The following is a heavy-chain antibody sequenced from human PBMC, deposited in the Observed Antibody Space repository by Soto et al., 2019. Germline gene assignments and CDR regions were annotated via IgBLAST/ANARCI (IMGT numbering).Heavy chain of an antibody. V-gene: IGHV4-4*01. J-gene: IGHJ4*02. CDR2: IYHTGTT. CDR3: ARHYNTGAFFDY. Sequence: QVQLQESGPGLVKPPGTLSLTCAVSGDSISSSIWWSWVRLPPGKGLEWIGEIYHTGTTNYNPSLKSRVAISVDKSKNQFSLRVRSVTATDTAVYFCARHYNTGAFFDYWGQGILVTVSS. CDR1: GDSISSSIW. D-gene: IGHD1-20*01.